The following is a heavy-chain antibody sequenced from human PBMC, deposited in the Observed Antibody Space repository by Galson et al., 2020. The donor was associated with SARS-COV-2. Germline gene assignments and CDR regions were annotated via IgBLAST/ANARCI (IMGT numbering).Heavy chain of an antibody. J-gene: IGHJ5*02. CDR2: IYPGDSDT. Sequence: GESLKISCKGSGYTFTNYWIGWVRQMPGQGLEWMGIIYPGDSDTRYSPSFQGHVTISADKSISNAYLQWSSLKASDTAMYFCARHEGQGLVGLFDPWGQGTLVTVSS. CDR3: ARHEGQGLVGLFDP. D-gene: IGHD3-9*01. V-gene: IGHV5-51*01. CDR1: GYTFTNYW.